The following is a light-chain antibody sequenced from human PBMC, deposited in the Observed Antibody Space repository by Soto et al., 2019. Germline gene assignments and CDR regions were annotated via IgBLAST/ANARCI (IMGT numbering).Light chain of an antibody. V-gene: IGKV3-20*01. Sequence: EIVLTQSPGTLSLSPGERATLSCRASESVSSTTLAWYQQKPGQAPRLLMYGVSTRATGIPDRFSGSGSGTDFTLTINRLEPEDFAVYFCQHYDNSVWTFGQGTNVDIK. CDR3: QHYDNSVWT. CDR2: GVS. J-gene: IGKJ1*01. CDR1: ESVSSTT.